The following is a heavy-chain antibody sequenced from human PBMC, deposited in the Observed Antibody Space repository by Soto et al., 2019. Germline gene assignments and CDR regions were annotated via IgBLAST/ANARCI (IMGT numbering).Heavy chain of an antibody. CDR3: ARTEVEDIVVVPAATWFDP. V-gene: IGHV4-59*01. CDR2: IYYSGST. J-gene: IGHJ5*02. D-gene: IGHD2-2*01. Sequence: SETLSLTCTVSGGSISSYYWSWIRQPPGKGLEWIGYIYYSGSTNYNPSLKSRVTISVDTSKNQFSLKLSSVTAADTAVYYCARTEVEDIVVVPAATWFDPWGQGTLVTVS. CDR1: GGSISSYY.